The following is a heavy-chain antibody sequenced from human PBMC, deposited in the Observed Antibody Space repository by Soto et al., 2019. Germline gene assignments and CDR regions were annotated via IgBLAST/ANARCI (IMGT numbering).Heavy chain of an antibody. CDR1: GYTFTSYA. CDR3: ARVGGCSGGSCYFGWFDP. J-gene: IGHJ5*02. D-gene: IGHD2-15*01. V-gene: IGHV1-3*01. CDR2: INAGNGNT. Sequence: GASVKVSCKASGYTFTSYAMHWVRQAPGQRLEWMGWINAGNGNTKYSQKFQGRVTITRDTSASTAYMELSSLRSEDTAVYYCARVGGCSGGSCYFGWFDPWGQGTLVTVSS.